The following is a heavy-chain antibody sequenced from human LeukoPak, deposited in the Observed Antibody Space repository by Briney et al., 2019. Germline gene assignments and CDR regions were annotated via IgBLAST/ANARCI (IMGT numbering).Heavy chain of an antibody. CDR3: ARGDYHDSSGYDNWFDP. Sequence: SETLSLTCTVSGGSISSSSYYWGWIRQPPGKGLEWIGSIYYSGSTYYNPSLKSRVTISVDTSKNQFSLKLSSVTAADTAVYYCARGDYHDSSGYDNWFDPWGQGTLVTVSS. D-gene: IGHD3-22*01. J-gene: IGHJ5*02. CDR1: GGSISSSSYY. V-gene: IGHV4-39*01. CDR2: IYYSGST.